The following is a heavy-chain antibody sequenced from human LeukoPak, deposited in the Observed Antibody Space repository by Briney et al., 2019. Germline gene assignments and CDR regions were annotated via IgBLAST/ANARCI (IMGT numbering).Heavy chain of an antibody. CDR1: GGSISSSSYY. V-gene: IGHV4-39*07. J-gene: IGHJ3*02. Sequence: SETLSLTCTVSGGSISSSSYYWGWIRQPPGKGLEWIGSIYYSGSTYYNPSLKSRVTMSVDTSKNQFSLKLSSVTAADTAVYYCAGNLLAAADLATSAAFDIWGQGTMVTVSS. D-gene: IGHD6-13*01. CDR2: IYYSGST. CDR3: AGNLLAAADLATSAAFDI.